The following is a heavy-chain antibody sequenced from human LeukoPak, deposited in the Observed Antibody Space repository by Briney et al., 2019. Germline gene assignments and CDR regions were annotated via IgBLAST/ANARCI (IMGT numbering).Heavy chain of an antibody. J-gene: IGHJ4*02. V-gene: IGHV1-46*01. CDR2: INPSGGST. Sequence: GASVKVSCKASGYTFTSYYMHWVRQAPGQGLEWMGIINPSGGSTSYAQKFQGRVTMTRDTSTSTVYMELSSLRSEDTAVYYCARDSPGRLNTYYFDYWGQGTLVTVSS. CDR1: GYTFTSYY. D-gene: IGHD2-8*01. CDR3: ARDSPGRLNTYYFDY.